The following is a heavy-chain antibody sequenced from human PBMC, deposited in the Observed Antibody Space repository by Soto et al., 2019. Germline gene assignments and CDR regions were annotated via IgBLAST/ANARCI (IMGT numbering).Heavy chain of an antibody. V-gene: IGHV3-15*07. Sequence: EVQLVESGGGLVKPGGSLRLSCAGSGFSFSNAWMNWVRQAPGKGLEWVGRIKRKIDGEATDYAAPVKGRFTVSRDDSKSALYLHMNSRKGDDTAVYYCTTGSVEGVWGQGTTVTVSS. CDR2: IKRKIDGEAT. CDR1: GFSFSNAW. CDR3: TTGSVEGV. D-gene: IGHD2-15*01. J-gene: IGHJ6*02.